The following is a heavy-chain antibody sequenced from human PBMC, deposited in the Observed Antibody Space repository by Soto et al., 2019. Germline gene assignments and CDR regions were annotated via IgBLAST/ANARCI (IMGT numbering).Heavy chain of an antibody. CDR1: GFTFSCYS. J-gene: IGHJ3*02. Sequence: EVQLVESGGGLVKPGGSLRLSCAASGFTFSCYSMNWVRQAPGKGLEWVSSISSSSSYIYYADSVKGRFTISRDNAKNSLYLQMNSLRAEDTAVYYCAIPSIAARPGAFDIWGQGTMVTVSS. CDR3: AIPSIAARPGAFDI. D-gene: IGHD6-6*01. CDR2: ISSSSSYI. V-gene: IGHV3-21*01.